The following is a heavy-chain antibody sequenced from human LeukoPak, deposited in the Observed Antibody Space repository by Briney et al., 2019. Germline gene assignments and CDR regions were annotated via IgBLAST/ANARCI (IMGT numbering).Heavy chain of an antibody. D-gene: IGHD6-13*01. J-gene: IGHJ6*02. CDR1: GFTFSSYS. CDR2: ISSSSSTI. CDR3: ARGPPLYSTPGGMDV. Sequence: PGGSLRLSCAASGFTFSSYSMNWVRQAPGKGLEWVSYISSSSSTIYYADSVKGRFTISRDNAKNTLYLQMNSLRAEDTAVYYCARGPPLYSTPGGMDVWGQGTTVTVSS. V-gene: IGHV3-48*04.